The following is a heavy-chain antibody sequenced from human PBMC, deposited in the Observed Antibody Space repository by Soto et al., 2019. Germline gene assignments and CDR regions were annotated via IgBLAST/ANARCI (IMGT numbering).Heavy chain of an antibody. Sequence: PSETLSLTCAVSGGSISSGGYSWSWIRQPPGKGLEWIGYIYHSGSTYYNPSLKSRVTLSADRSKNQFSLKLSSVTAAGTAVYYCARPEEAVAGTADFWGQGTLVTVSS. D-gene: IGHD6-19*01. J-gene: IGHJ4*02. CDR3: ARPEEAVAGTADF. CDR2: IYHSGST. V-gene: IGHV4-30-2*01. CDR1: GGSISSGGYS.